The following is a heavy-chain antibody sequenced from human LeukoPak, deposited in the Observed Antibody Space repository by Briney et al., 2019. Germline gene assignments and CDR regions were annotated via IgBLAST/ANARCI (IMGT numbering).Heavy chain of an antibody. V-gene: IGHV1-69*06. CDR3: ARSEDWFDP. CDR2: IIPIFGTA. CDR1: GGTFSSYA. Sequence: GSSVKVSCKASGGTFSSYAISWVRQAPGQGLEWMGGIIPIFGTANYAQKFQGRVTITADKSTSTAYTQLRSLRSADTAVYYCARSEDWFDPWGPGTLVTVSS. J-gene: IGHJ5*02.